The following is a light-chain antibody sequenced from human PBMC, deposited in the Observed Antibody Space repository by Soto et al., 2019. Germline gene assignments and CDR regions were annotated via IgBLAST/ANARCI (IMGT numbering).Light chain of an antibody. J-gene: IGKJ1*01. CDR2: ATS. Sequence: IELTQSPSSLAASLGDRVTISCRASQGIGNDLAWYQQKPGKAPRLLIFATSNLQSGVPSRFSGSGSGTKFTLTIASLQPDDFETYYCQQYNSYPWTFGQGTKVDIK. CDR1: QGIGND. V-gene: IGKV1-17*01. CDR3: QQYNSYPWT.